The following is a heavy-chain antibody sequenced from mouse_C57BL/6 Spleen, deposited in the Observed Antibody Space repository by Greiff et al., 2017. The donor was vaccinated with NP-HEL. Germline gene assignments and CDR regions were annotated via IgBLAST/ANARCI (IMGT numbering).Heavy chain of an antibody. CDR1: GYTFTSYW. J-gene: IGHJ3*01. D-gene: IGHD2-4*01. CDR3: ARVGDYDGFAY. CDR2: IHPNSGST. V-gene: IGHV1-64*01. Sequence: QVQLQQSGAELVKPGASVKLSCKASGYTFTSYWMHWVKQRPGQGLEWIGMIHPNSGSTNYNEKFKSKATLTVDKSSSTAYMQLSSLTSEDSAVYYCARVGDYDGFAYWGQGTLVTVSA.